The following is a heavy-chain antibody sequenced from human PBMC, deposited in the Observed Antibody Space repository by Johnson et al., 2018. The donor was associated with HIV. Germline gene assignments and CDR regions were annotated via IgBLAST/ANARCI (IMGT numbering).Heavy chain of an antibody. V-gene: IGHV3-11*01. CDR1: GFSFSDYY. D-gene: IGHD1-26*01. J-gene: IGHJ3*02. CDR2: MSSSGSTI. CDR3: ARGWVGATLRAFDI. Sequence: QVQLVESGGGLVKPGGSLRLSCEASGFSFSDYYMSWIRQAPGKGLEWISYMSSSGSTIYHAESVKGRFTISRDNAKNSLYLQMNSLRVEDTAMYYCARGWVGATLRAFDIWGQGTMVTVSS.